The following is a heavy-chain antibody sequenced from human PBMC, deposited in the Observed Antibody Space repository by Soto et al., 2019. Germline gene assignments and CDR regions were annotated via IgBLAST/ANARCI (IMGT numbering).Heavy chain of an antibody. CDR3: ARGTIFGGVYYFDY. CDR1: GGSISSGGYY. CDR2: IYYSGST. Sequence: SETLSLTCTVSGGSISSGGYYWSWIRQHPGKGLEWIGYIYYSGSTYYNPSLKSRVTISVDTSKNQFSLKLSSVTAADTAVYYCARGTIFGGVYYFDYWGQGTLVTVSS. D-gene: IGHD3-16*01. J-gene: IGHJ4*02. V-gene: IGHV4-31*03.